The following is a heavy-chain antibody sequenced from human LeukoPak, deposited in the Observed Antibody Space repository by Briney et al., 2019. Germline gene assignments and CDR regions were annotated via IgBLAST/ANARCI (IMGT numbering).Heavy chain of an antibody. CDR3: ARDRAYSYGTAWYFDL. V-gene: IGHV3-66*01. D-gene: IGHD5-18*01. CDR1: GFTVSNNY. CDR2: IYSGGTT. Sequence: GGSLRLSCAASGFTVSNNYMSWVRQAPGKGLEWVPVIYSGGTTYYADSVKGRFTISRDNSKNTLYLQMNSLRAEDTAVYYCARDRAYSYGTAWYFDLWGRGTLVTVSS. J-gene: IGHJ2*01.